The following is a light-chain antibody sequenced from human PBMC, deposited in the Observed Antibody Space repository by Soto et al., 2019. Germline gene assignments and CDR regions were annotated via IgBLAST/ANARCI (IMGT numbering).Light chain of an antibody. Sequence: EIVLTQSAATLSLSTGESATLSCRASQSVTKYLVWYQQKPGQAPRLLISDASYRATGIPARFSGSGSGTDFTLTISSLEPEDFALYYCQQRSNWPITFGQGTRLETK. CDR2: DAS. J-gene: IGKJ5*01. CDR3: QQRSNWPIT. CDR1: QSVTKY. V-gene: IGKV3-11*01.